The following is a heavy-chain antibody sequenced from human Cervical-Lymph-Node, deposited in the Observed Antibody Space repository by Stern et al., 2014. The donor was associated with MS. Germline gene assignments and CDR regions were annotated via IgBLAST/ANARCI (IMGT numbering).Heavy chain of an antibody. J-gene: IGHJ3*02. CDR3: VRAGYSWNDGSYGAFDI. CDR2: IGTAGDT. Sequence: VQLVQSGGGLVHPGESLRLSCAASGFNFGTHDMHWVRQATGTGLEWVSGIGTAGDTYYPVSLRDRFTISSDNAKNSIYLHMNSLRDGDTAVYYCVRAGYSWNDGSYGAFDIWGRGTMVTVSS. CDR1: GFNFGTHD. D-gene: IGHD1-1*01. V-gene: IGHV3-13*01.